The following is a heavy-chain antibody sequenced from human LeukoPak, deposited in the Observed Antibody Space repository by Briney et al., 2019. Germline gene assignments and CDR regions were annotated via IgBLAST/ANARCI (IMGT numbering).Heavy chain of an antibody. V-gene: IGHV3-21*01. CDR1: GFTFSSYS. CDR2: ISSSSSYI. Sequence: TPGGSLRLPCAASGFTFSSYSMNWVRQAPGKGLEWVSSISSSSSYIYYADSVKGRFTISRDNAKNSLYLQMNSLRAEDTAVYYCARGGATKDDAFDIWGQGTMVTVSS. CDR3: ARGGATKDDAFDI. D-gene: IGHD1-26*01. J-gene: IGHJ3*02.